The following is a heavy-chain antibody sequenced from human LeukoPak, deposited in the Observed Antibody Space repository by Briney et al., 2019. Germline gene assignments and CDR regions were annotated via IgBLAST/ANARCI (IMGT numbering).Heavy chain of an antibody. CDR1: GFSFDDHG. D-gene: IGHD3-16*01. Sequence: GGSLRPSCAASGFSFDDHGMSWVRQAPGQGLEWVSGITWNGGSTGYADSVKGRFSISRDNAKDSFFLQMNSLRVDDTALYYCVKDRSFNRGEPIDYWGQGTLVVVSS. CDR3: VKDRSFNRGEPIDY. CDR2: ITWNGGST. V-gene: IGHV3-20*04. J-gene: IGHJ4*02.